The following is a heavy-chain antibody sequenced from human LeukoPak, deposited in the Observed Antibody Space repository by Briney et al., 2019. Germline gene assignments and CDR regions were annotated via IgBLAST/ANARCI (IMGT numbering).Heavy chain of an antibody. J-gene: IGHJ6*02. Sequence: ASVKVSCKASGYTFTSYYMHWVRQAPGQGLEWMGIINPSGGSTSYAQKFQGRVTMTRDTSTSTVYMELSSLRSEDTAVYYCARDNSQYYYGSGSPMDVWGQGTTDTVSS. CDR3: ARDNSQYYYGSGSPMDV. CDR2: INPSGGST. CDR1: GYTFTSYY. V-gene: IGHV1-46*01. D-gene: IGHD3-10*01.